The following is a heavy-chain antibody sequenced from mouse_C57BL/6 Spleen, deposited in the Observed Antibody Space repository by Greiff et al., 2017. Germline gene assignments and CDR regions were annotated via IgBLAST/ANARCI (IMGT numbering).Heavy chain of an antibody. CDR3: AREGGYSNYPWAMDY. CDR1: GYSITSGYY. V-gene: IGHV3-6*01. J-gene: IGHJ4*01. CDR2: ISYDGSN. D-gene: IGHD2-5*01. Sequence: EVKLQESGPGLVKPSQSLSLTCSVTGYSITSGYYWNWIRQFPGNKLEWMGYISYDGSNNYNPSLKNRISITRDTSKNQFFLKLNSLTTEDTATYYCAREGGYSNYPWAMDYWGQGTSVTVSS.